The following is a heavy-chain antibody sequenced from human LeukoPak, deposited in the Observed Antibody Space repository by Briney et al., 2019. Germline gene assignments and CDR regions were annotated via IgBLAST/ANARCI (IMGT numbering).Heavy chain of an antibody. J-gene: IGHJ6*03. CDR1: GGSITSYY. Sequence: PSETLSLTCTVSGGSITSYYWSWIRQPPGKGLEWIGYIYYSGSTNYNPPLKSRVTISVDTSKNQFSLKLSSVTAEDTAVYYCARGGYGGNVIRDYMDVWGKGTTVTVSS. V-gene: IGHV4-59*01. D-gene: IGHD4-23*01. CDR2: IYYSGST. CDR3: ARGGYGGNVIRDYMDV.